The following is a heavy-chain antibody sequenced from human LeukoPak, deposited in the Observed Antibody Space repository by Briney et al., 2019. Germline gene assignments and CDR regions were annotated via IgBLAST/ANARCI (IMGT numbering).Heavy chain of an antibody. J-gene: IGHJ4*02. Sequence: GGSLRLSCAASGFTFNYYGLSWVRQAPGKGLEWVSVIYNSGRTFYADSVKGRFTISRDTSKNTVYLRMHNLRVEDTAMYYCARGNLIGHTSSWYLFHYWSQESLVTVSS. CDR3: ARGNLIGHTSSWYLFHY. V-gene: IGHV3-53*01. CDR1: GFTFNYYG. D-gene: IGHD6-13*01. CDR2: IYNSGRT.